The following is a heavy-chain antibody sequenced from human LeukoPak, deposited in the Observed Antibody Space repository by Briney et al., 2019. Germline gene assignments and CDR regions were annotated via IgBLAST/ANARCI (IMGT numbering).Heavy chain of an antibody. V-gene: IGHV3-21*01. CDR2: ISSSSSYI. Sequence: PGGSLRLSYAASGFTFSSYSMNWVRQAPGKGLEWVSSISSSSSYIYYADSVKGRFTISRDNAKNSLYLQMNSLRAEDTAVYYCARDRHRSSSLDYWGQGTLVTVSS. J-gene: IGHJ4*02. D-gene: IGHD6-6*01. CDR3: ARDRHRSSSLDY. CDR1: GFTFSSYS.